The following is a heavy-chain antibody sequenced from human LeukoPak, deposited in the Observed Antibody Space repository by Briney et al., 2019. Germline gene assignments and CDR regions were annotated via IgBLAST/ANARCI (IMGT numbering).Heavy chain of an antibody. D-gene: IGHD3-10*01. J-gene: IGHJ6*03. V-gene: IGHV1-2*02. Sequence: ASVKVSCKASGYTFTGYYMHWVRQAPGQELEWMGWINPNSGGTNYAQKFQGRVTMTRDTSISTAYMELSRLRSDDTAVYYCARPYYYGSGNYYYYMDVWGKGTTVTVSS. CDR1: GYTFTGYY. CDR2: INPNSGGT. CDR3: ARPYYYGSGNYYYYMDV.